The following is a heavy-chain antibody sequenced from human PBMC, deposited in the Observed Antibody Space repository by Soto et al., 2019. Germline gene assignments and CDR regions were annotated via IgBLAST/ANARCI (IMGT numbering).Heavy chain of an antibody. Sequence: PSETLSLTCAVYGGSFSGYYWSWIRQPPGKGLEWIGEINHSGSTNYNPSLKSRVTISVDTSKNQFSLKLSSVTAADTAVYYCARNAYYDFWSGYYGRPSWFDPWGQGTLVTVPS. J-gene: IGHJ5*02. CDR1: GGSFSGYY. V-gene: IGHV4-34*01. D-gene: IGHD3-3*01. CDR3: ARNAYYDFWSGYYGRPSWFDP. CDR2: INHSGST.